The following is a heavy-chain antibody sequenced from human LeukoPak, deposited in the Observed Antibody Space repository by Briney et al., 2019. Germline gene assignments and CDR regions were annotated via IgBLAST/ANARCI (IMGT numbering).Heavy chain of an antibody. V-gene: IGHV4-31*03. D-gene: IGHD2-21*01. Sequence: PSETLSLTCTVSGGSISSGGYYWSWIRQHPGKGLEWIGYIYYSGNTYYNPSLKSRATISVDTSKNQFSLKLSSVTAADTAVYYCAARDPYYYYGMDVWGQGTTVTVSS. J-gene: IGHJ6*02. CDR3: AARDPYYYYGMDV. CDR1: GGSISSGGYY. CDR2: IYYSGNT.